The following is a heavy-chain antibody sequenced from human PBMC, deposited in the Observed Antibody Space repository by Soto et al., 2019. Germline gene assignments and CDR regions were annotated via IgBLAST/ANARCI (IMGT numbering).Heavy chain of an antibody. J-gene: IGHJ4*02. CDR3: PAVLVGC. D-gene: IGHD2-15*01. V-gene: IGHV3-66*01. CDR2: IYSGGST. CDR1: GFTVSSNY. Sequence: EVQLVESGGGLVQPGGSLRLSCAASGFTVSSNYMNWVRQAPGKGLEWVSVIYSGGSTYYNDSAKSRFTIFRKKSKHTVYLQVICQRAEDMAVYYCPAVLVGCWGQGTLVTVSS.